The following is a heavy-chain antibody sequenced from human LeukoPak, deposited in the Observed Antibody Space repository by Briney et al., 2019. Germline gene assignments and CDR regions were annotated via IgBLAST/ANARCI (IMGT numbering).Heavy chain of an antibody. V-gene: IGHV1-18*01. J-gene: IGHJ4*02. CDR2: ISAYNGNT. Sequence: GASVKVSCKASGYTFTSYGISWVRQAAGQGLEWMGWISAYNGNTNYAQKLQDRVTMTTDTSTSTAYMELRSLRSDDTAVYYCARTNVYYYASSDYYPYFDYWAQGTLVTVSS. D-gene: IGHD3-22*01. CDR3: ARTNVYYYASSDYYPYFDY. CDR1: GYTFTSYG.